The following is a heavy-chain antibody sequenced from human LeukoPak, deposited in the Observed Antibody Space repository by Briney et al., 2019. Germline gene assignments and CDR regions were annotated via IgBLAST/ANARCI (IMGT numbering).Heavy chain of an antibody. V-gene: IGHV3-9*01. D-gene: IGHD3-22*01. J-gene: IGHJ2*01. Sequence: GGSLRLSCAASGFTFDDYAMHWVRQAPGKGLEWVSGISWNSGSIGYADSVKGRFTISRDNAKNSLYLQMNSLRAEDTALYYCAKDARHRLALHITMIVVVITSYWYFDLWGRGTLVTVSS. CDR2: ISWNSGSI. CDR1: GFTFDDYA. CDR3: AKDARHRLALHITMIVVVITSYWYFDL.